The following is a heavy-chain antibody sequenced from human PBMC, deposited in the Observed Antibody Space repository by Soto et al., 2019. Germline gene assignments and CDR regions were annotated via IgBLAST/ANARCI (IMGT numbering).Heavy chain of an antibody. CDR2: INPSGGST. CDR3: ARDRYREYYDSSGSPCY. CDR1: GYTFTSYY. V-gene: IGHV1-46*01. D-gene: IGHD3-22*01. Sequence: ASVKVSCKASGYTFTSYYMHWVRQAPGQGLEWMGIINPSGGSTSYAQKFQGRVTMTRDTSTSTVYMELSSLRSEDTAVYYCARDRYREYYDSSGSPCYWGQGTLVTVS. J-gene: IGHJ4*02.